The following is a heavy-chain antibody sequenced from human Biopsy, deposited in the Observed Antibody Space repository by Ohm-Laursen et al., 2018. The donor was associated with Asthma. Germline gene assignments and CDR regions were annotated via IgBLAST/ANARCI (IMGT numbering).Heavy chain of an antibody. D-gene: IGHD3-9*01. V-gene: IGHV1-3*01. CDR1: GYTFINFA. CDR3: ARTYYDFLTGQVNDAFAT. J-gene: IGHJ3*02. Sequence: GASVKVSCKASGYTFINFAIHWVRQAPGQRLEWMGWINAGNGDTKYSQKFQGRVTITRDTSANTAYMDLSSLRSEDTAVYYCARTYYDFLTGQVNDAFATWGQGTMVTVSS. CDR2: INAGNGDT.